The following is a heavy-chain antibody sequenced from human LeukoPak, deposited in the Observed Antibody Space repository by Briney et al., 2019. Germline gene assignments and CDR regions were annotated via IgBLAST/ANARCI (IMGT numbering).Heavy chain of an antibody. CDR3: ARVKDFYDGVIYYFLDY. CDR2: TYYRSKWYH. J-gene: IGHJ4*02. V-gene: IGHV6-1*01. D-gene: IGHD3-22*01. CDR1: GDTVSSDTAA. Sequence: SQTHSLTCAISGDTVSSDTAAWSWIRQSPSRGLEWLGRTYYRSKWYHDYAISVRSRITVNPDTSKNQFSLQLNSVTSEDTAVYYCARVKDFYDGVIYYFLDYWGQGTLVTVSS.